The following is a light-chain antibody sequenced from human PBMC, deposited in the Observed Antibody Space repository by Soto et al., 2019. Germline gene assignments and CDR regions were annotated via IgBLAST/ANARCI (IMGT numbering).Light chain of an antibody. V-gene: IGKV1-39*01. Sequence: DIQMTQSPSSLSASVGDRVTITCRASQSISSYLNWYQQKPGKAPKLLIYGASTRATGIPARFSGSGSGTELTLTISSLQSDDFAVYHCQQYNSWPPTFGHGTRLEIK. J-gene: IGKJ5*01. CDR1: QSISSY. CDR2: GAS. CDR3: QQYNSWPPT.